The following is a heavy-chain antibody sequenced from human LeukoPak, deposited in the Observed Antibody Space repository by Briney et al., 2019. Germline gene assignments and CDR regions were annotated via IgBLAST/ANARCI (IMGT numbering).Heavy chain of an antibody. Sequence: SETLSLTCTVSGGSISSGGYSWSWIRQHPGKGLEWIGYIYYSGSTYYNPSLKSRVTISVDTSKNQFSPKLSSVTAADTAVYYCASAAAISGFQHWGQGTLVTVSS. D-gene: IGHD3-10*01. CDR1: GGSISSGGYS. CDR3: ASAAAISGFQH. V-gene: IGHV4-31*03. J-gene: IGHJ1*01. CDR2: IYYSGST.